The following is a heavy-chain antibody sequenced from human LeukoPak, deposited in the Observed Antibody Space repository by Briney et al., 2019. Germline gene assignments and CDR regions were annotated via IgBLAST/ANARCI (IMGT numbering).Heavy chain of an antibody. J-gene: IGHJ6*02. D-gene: IGHD3-16*01. CDR2: IWSDGSNE. CDR3: ARGGGLDV. CDR1: GFAFSSYV. Sequence: GGSLRLSCAASGFAFSSYVMHWVRQAPGKGLGWVAVIWSDGSNEYYADSVKGRFTISRDNSKNTLYLQMYSLRAEDTAVYFCARGGGLDVWGQGATVTVSS. V-gene: IGHV3-33*01.